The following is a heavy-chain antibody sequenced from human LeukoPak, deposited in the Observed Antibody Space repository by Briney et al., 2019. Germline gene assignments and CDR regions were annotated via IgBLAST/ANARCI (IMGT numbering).Heavy chain of an antibody. CDR1: GFSIMNSA. CDR2: INGTAINT. D-gene: IGHD1-26*01. J-gene: IGHJ6*03. Sequence: GGSLRLSCAASGFSIMNSAMNWVRQAPGKGLEWVSAINGTAINTVYADSVKGRFTISRDYSKNTLYLQMNNLRVEDTAVYYCLARSLVEVSGNYYMDVWGKGTTVSVSS. V-gene: IGHV3-23*01. CDR3: LARSLVEVSGNYYMDV.